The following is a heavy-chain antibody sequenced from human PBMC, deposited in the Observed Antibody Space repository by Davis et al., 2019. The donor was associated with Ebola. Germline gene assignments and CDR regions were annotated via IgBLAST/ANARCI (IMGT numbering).Heavy chain of an antibody. Sequence: GESLKISCAASGFTFSSYAMSWVRQAPGKGLEWVSAISGSGGSTHYADSVKGRFTISRDNSKNTLYLQMNSLRTEDTAMYYCTTDRGVVVRPLFDSWGQGTLVTVSS. V-gene: IGHV3-23*01. D-gene: IGHD2-2*01. CDR3: TTDRGVVVRPLFDS. J-gene: IGHJ4*02. CDR2: ISGSGGST. CDR1: GFTFSSYA.